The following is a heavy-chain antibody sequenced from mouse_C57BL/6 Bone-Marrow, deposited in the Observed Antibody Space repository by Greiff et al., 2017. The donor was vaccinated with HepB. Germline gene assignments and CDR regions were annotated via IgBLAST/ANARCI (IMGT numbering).Heavy chain of an antibody. CDR1: GFNIKDDY. Sequence: VQLQQSGAELVRPGASVKLSCTASGFNIKDDYMHWVKQRPEQGLEWIGWIDPENGDTEYAPKFQGKATITADTSSNTAYLQLSSLTSEDTAVYYCTTKGFDYWGQGTTLTVSS. V-gene: IGHV14-4*01. J-gene: IGHJ2*01. CDR2: IDPENGDT. CDR3: TTKGFDY.